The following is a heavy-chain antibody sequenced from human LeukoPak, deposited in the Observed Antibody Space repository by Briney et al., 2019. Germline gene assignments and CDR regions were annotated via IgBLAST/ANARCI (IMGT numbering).Heavy chain of an antibody. Sequence: GGSLRLPCAASGFTFSSYSMNWVRQAPGKGLEWVSSISSSSSYIYYADSVKGRFTISRDNAKNSLYLQMNSLRAEDTAVYYCASFHRGYPSDYWGQGTLVTVSS. CDR3: ASFHRGYPSDY. CDR1: GFTFSSYS. J-gene: IGHJ4*02. D-gene: IGHD3-22*01. V-gene: IGHV3-21*01. CDR2: ISSSSSYI.